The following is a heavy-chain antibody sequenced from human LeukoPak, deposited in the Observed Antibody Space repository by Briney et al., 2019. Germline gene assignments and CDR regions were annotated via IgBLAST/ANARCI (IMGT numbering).Heavy chain of an antibody. CDR2: INPSGGDT. D-gene: IGHD1-26*01. Sequence: GASVKVSCKASGYILSSYNMHWVRQAPGQGLEWLGIINPSGGDTKYAQKFQGRVTLTRDKSTSTAYMELSSLRSEDTAVYYCARGSISGSYWFDPWGQGTLVTVSS. CDR1: GYILSSYN. CDR3: ARGSISGSYWFDP. J-gene: IGHJ5*02. V-gene: IGHV1-46*01.